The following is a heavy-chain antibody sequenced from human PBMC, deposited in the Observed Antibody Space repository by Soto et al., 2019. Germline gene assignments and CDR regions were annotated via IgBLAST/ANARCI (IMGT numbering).Heavy chain of an antibody. J-gene: IGHJ4*02. D-gene: IGHD3-16*02. CDR3: ARGSMITFGGVIIIYDY. V-gene: IGHV4-31*03. Sequence: TLSLTGTVSGGSISSGGFSWSWIRQHPGKGLEWIGYIYYSGSTFYNPSLKSRVTVSADTSKNQFSLNLSSVTAADTAVYYCARGSMITFGGVIIIYDYWGQGTLVTVSS. CDR2: IYYSGST. CDR1: GGSISSGGFS.